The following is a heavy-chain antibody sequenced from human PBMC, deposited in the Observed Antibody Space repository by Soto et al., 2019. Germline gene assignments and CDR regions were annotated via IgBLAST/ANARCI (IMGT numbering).Heavy chain of an antibody. Sequence: PGGSLRLSCAASGFTFSSYAMSWVRQAPGKGLEWVSAISGSGGSTYYADSVKGRFTNSRDNSKNTLFLQMGSLRTEDTAIYYCVKQAHGLDGVAFDYWGQGTQVTVSS. D-gene: IGHD2-15*01. CDR2: ISGSGGST. J-gene: IGHJ4*02. V-gene: IGHV3-23*01. CDR3: VKQAHGLDGVAFDY. CDR1: GFTFSSYA.